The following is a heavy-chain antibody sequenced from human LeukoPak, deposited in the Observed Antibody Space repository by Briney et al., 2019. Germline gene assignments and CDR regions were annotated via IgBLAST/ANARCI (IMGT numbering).Heavy chain of an antibody. CDR3: ATYRQVLLPFES. Sequence: QTGGSLRLSCVASGFTFSTFAMIWVRQPPGKGLEWVSSIFPSGGEIHYADSVRGRFTISRDNSKSILSLQMNGLRAEDTATYYCATYRQVLLPFESWDQGALVTVSS. CDR2: IFPSGGEI. CDR1: GFTFSTFA. J-gene: IGHJ4*02. V-gene: IGHV3-23*01. D-gene: IGHD5-18*01.